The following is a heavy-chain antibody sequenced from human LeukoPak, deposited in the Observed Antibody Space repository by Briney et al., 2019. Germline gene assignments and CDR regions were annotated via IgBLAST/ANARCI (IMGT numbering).Heavy chain of an antibody. CDR3: ARGENYSSGWQTSPGFDY. V-gene: IGHV4-4*07. Sequence: SETLSLTCDVSGDSISSYYWSWIRQPAGKGLEWLGRIYPSGSANYNPSLKSRGTMSVDTSKNQFSLRLSSVTAADTAVYYCARGENYSSGWQTSPGFDYWGQGTLVTVSS. J-gene: IGHJ4*02. CDR1: GDSISSYY. CDR2: IYPSGSA. D-gene: IGHD6-19*01.